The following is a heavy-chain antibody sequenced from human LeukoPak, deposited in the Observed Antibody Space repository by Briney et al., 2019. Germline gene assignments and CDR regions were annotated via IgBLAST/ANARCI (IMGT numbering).Heavy chain of an antibody. CDR3: ARHLGSGIDY. CDR2: IYYSGRT. V-gene: IGHV4-59*01. Sequence: SETLSLTCIVSGGSISSYYWSWIRETPGKGVEWIWHIYYSGRTRYNLSLKSRVTISVDTSKNQFSLKLNSVTAADTAVYYCARHLGSGIDYWGQGTLVTVSS. J-gene: IGHJ4*02. D-gene: IGHD3-10*01. CDR1: GGSISSYY.